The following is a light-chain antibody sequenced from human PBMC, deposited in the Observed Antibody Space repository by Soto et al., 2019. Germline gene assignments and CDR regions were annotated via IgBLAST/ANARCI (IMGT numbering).Light chain of an antibody. CDR3: QQYVTSSPRT. CDR2: GIS. V-gene: IGKV3-20*01. J-gene: IGKJ1*01. Sequence: EIVLTQSPGTLSLSPGERATLSCRASHTISSSYLAWYQQKPGQDPRLLMYGISRRAPGITDRFSGSGSGTDFTLTITRLEPDDFAVYYCQQYVTSSPRTFGQGTKVDIK. CDR1: HTISSSY.